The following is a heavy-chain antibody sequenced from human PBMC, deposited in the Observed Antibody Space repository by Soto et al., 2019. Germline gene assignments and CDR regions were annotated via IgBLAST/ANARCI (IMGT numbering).Heavy chain of an antibody. CDR2: MNSNSGNT. Sequence: QVQLVQSGAEVKKPGASLKVSCKASGYTFTTYDFNWVRQAAGQGLEWMGWMNSNSGNTGYAQNFQGRVTRTRDTSTRTAYMELSSLRSEDTAVYYCASGGEYGMDVWGQGTTVIVSS. CDR1: GYTFTTYD. V-gene: IGHV1-8*01. J-gene: IGHJ6*02. CDR3: ASGGEYGMDV.